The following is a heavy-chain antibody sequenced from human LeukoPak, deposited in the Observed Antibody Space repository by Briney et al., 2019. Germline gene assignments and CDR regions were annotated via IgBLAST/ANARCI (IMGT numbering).Heavy chain of an antibody. D-gene: IGHD6-6*01. CDR2: ISSSGSTI. Sequence: GGSLRLFCAASGFTFSDYYMSWIRQAPGKGLEWVSYISSSGSTIYYADSVKGRFTISRDNAKNSLYLQMNSLRAEDTAVYYVVWEYSRSFNSWGQGTLVTVSS. CDR1: GFTFSDYY. J-gene: IGHJ4*02. CDR3: VWEYSRSFNS. V-gene: IGHV3-11*01.